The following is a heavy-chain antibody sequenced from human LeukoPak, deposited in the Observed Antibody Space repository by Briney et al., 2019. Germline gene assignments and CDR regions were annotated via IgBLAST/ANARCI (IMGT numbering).Heavy chain of an antibody. CDR3: AKDRVVAVTTIGLDAFDI. J-gene: IGHJ3*02. CDR1: GFTFSSYA. Sequence: TGGSLRLSCAASGFTFSSYAMSWVRQAPGKGLEWVSAISGSGGSTYYADSVKGRFTISRDNSKNTLYLQMNSLRAEDTAVYYCAKDRVVAVTTIGLDAFDIWGQGTMVPVSS. V-gene: IGHV3-23*01. CDR2: ISGSGGST. D-gene: IGHD4-17*01.